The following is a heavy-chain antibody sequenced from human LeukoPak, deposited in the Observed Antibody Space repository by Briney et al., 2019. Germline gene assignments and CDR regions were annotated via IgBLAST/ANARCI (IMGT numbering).Heavy chain of an antibody. CDR3: ARDHYGDYGFDY. CDR2: IWYDGSNK. V-gene: IGHV3-33*01. D-gene: IGHD4-17*01. CDR1: GFTFSSYG. Sequence: GGSLRLSCAASGFTFSSYGMHWVRQAPGKGLEWVAVIWYDGSNKYYADSVKGRFTISRDNAKNSVYLQMTSLTAEDTAVYYCARDHYGDYGFDYWGQGTLVTVSS. J-gene: IGHJ4*02.